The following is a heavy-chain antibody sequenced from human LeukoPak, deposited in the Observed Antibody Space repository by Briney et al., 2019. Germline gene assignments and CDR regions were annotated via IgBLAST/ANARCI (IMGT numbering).Heavy chain of an antibody. CDR2: MNPNNGDS. Sequence: ASVKVSCKASGYTFTNYHINWVRQATGQGLEWMGWMNPNNGDSGHAQKFQGRVTITRDTSISTSYMELRSLRPDDTAVYFCARTTSFTASGYDYWGQGTLVTVSS. J-gene: IGHJ4*02. CDR1: GYTFTNYH. V-gene: IGHV1-8*03. D-gene: IGHD6-25*01. CDR3: ARTTSFTASGYDY.